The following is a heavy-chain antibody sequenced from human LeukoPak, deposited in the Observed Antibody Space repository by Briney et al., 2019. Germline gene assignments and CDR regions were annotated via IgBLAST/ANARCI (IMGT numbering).Heavy chain of an antibody. CDR2: IYTGGST. CDR1: GFTVSSSY. J-gene: IGHJ4*02. D-gene: IGHD6-13*01. V-gene: IGHV3-53*01. Sequence: GGSLRLSCAASGFTVSSSYMSWVRQAPGKGLEWVSFIYTGGSTYYADSVKGRFTISGDISKNTLYLQMNSLRAEDTAVYYCARERSGSSWSPSFDYWGQGTLVTVSS. CDR3: ARERSGSSWSPSFDY.